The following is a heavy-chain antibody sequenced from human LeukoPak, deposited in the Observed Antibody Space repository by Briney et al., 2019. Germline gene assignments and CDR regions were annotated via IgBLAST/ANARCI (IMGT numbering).Heavy chain of an antibody. CDR3: ARRSSGYYYLYNWFDP. CDR2: MNPNSGNT. J-gene: IGHJ5*02. V-gene: IGHV1-8*01. Sequence: GASVKVSRKASGYTFTSYDINWVRQATGQGLEWMAWMNPNSGNTGYAQKFQGRVTMTRNTSISTAYMELSSLRSEDTAVYYCARRSSGYYYLYNWFDPWGQGTLVTVSS. D-gene: IGHD3-22*01. CDR1: GYTFTSYD.